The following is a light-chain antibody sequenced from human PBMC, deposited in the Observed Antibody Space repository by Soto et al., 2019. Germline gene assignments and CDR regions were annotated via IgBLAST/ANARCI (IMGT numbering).Light chain of an antibody. J-gene: IGLJ2*01. V-gene: IGLV3-1*01. CDR2: QDS. CDR1: KLGDKY. Sequence: SYELTQPPSVSVSPGQTASITCSGDKLGDKYACWYQQRPGQSPVLVIYQDSERPSGIPERFSGANSGNTATLTISGTQAMDEAYYYCQTWDSRSVVLGGGTKVTVL. CDR3: QTWDSRSVV.